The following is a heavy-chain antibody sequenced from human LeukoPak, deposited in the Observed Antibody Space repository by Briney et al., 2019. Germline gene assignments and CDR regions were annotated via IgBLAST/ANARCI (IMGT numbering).Heavy chain of an antibody. V-gene: IGHV3-30-3*01. J-gene: IGHJ4*02. Sequence: GRSLRLSCAASGFTFSSYAMHWVRQAPGKGLEWVAVISYDGSNKYYADSAKGRFTISRDNSKNTLYLQMNSLRAEDTAVYYCARSRIAAAHPVGWGQGTLVTVSS. CDR1: GFTFSSYA. CDR3: ARSRIAAAHPVG. CDR2: ISYDGSNK. D-gene: IGHD6-13*01.